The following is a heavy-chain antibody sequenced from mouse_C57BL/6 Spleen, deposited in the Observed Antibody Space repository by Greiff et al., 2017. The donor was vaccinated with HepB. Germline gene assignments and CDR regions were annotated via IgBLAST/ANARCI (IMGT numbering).Heavy chain of an antibody. J-gene: IGHJ1*03. CDR1: GYAFSSSW. D-gene: IGHD1-1*02. CDR2: IYPGDGDT. CDR3: AKSWCGYFDV. V-gene: IGHV1-82*01. Sequence: VQLQESGPELVKPGASVKISCKASGYAFSSSWMNWVKQRPGKGLEWIGRIYPGDGDTNYNGKFKGKATLTADKSSITAYMQLSSLTSEDSAVYFCAKSWCGYFDVWGTGTTVTVSS.